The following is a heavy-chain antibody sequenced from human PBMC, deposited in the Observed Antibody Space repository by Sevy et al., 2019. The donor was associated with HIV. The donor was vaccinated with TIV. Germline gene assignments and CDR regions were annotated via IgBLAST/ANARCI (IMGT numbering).Heavy chain of an antibody. D-gene: IGHD3-16*01. CDR2: IKADGSDK. V-gene: IGHV3-7*01. CDR3: AHETFGRFES. CDR1: GFTFSANW. Sequence: GGCLRLSCAASGFTFSANWMNWVRQAPGKGLEWVANIKADGSDKHYVDSVEGRFTISRDNAKNLLFLQMNSMRVEDTAVYYCAHETFGRFESWGQGTLVTVSS. J-gene: IGHJ4*02.